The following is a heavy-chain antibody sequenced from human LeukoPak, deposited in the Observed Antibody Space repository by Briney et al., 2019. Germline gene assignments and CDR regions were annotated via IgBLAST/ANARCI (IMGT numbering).Heavy chain of an antibody. Sequence: ASVKVSCKASGYTFTGYYMHWVRQAPGQGREWMGWINPNSGGTNYAQKFQGRVTMTRDTSISTAYMELSRLRSDDTAVYYCARDKLRFLEWTVNYYYMDVWGKGTTVTVSS. CDR1: GYTFTGYY. J-gene: IGHJ6*03. D-gene: IGHD3-3*01. CDR3: ARDKLRFLEWTVNYYYMDV. V-gene: IGHV1-2*02. CDR2: INPNSGGT.